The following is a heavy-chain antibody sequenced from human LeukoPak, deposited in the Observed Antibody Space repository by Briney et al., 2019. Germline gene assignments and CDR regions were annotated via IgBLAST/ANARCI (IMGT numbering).Heavy chain of an antibody. J-gene: IGHJ4*02. CDR2: IYSGGTT. CDR1: GFSVSANY. V-gene: IGHV3-66*01. CDR3: ASASAWYRIDY. D-gene: IGHD6-19*01. Sequence: GGSLRLSCAVSGFSVSANYMSWVRQAPGKGLEWVSLIYSGGTTYYGDAVKGRFTISRDNSKNTLYLQMSSLRAEDTAVYYCASASAWYRIDYWGQGTLVTVSS.